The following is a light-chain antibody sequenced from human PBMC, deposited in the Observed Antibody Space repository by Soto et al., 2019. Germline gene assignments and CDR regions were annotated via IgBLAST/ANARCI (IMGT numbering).Light chain of an antibody. CDR1: PTVNRN. CDR2: DAS. V-gene: IGKV3-15*01. CDR3: QQYNNWPRT. Sequence: EILMTQSPVTLSVSPGESATLSCRASPTVNRNLAWYQQKRGQAPRLLIYDASTRAAGIPARFSGSGSGAEFTLTISSLQSEDCAVYYCQQYNNWPRTLGQGTKVEIK. J-gene: IGKJ1*01.